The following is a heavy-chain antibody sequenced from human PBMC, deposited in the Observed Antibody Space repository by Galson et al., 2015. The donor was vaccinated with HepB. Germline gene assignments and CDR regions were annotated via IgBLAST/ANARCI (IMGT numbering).Heavy chain of an antibody. D-gene: IGHD4-17*01. Sequence: SVKVSCKASGYTFSSYPMHWVRQAPGQRLEWMGWINAGNGSAKYSQKFQGRVTFTRDTSASTAYMELSSLRSEDTAVYYCARDPYYGLFGGAFDIWGQGTMVTVSS. V-gene: IGHV1-3*01. CDR2: INAGNGSA. CDR3: ARDPYYGLFGGAFDI. CDR1: GYTFSSYP. J-gene: IGHJ3*02.